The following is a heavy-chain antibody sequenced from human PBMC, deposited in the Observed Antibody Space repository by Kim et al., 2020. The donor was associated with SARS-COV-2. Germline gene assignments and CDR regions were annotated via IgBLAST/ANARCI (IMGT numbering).Heavy chain of an antibody. V-gene: IGHV3-33*05. CDR3: ARERVGGIAAAGTGY. Sequence: GGSLRLSCAASGFTFSSYGMHWVRQAPGKGLEWVAVISYDGSNKYYADSVKGRFTNSRDNSKNTLYLQMNSLRAEDTAVYYCARERVGGIAAAGTGYWGQGTLVTVSS. J-gene: IGHJ4*02. CDR1: GFTFSSYG. CDR2: ISYDGSNK. D-gene: IGHD6-13*01.